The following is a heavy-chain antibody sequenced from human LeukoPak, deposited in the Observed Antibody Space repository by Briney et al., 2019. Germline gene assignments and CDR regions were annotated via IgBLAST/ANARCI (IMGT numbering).Heavy chain of an antibody. Sequence: XGKGLEWVANINQDGSPQYYVDSVKGRFTISRDNAKSSLYLQMNSLRAEDTAVYYCARSARWGQGTLVTVSS. V-gene: IGHV3-7*01. CDR3: ARSAR. CDR2: INQDGSPQ. J-gene: IGHJ4*02.